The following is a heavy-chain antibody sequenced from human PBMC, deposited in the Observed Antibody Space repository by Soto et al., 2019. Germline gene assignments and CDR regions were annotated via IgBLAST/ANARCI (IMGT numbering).Heavy chain of an antibody. V-gene: IGHV5-51*01. CDR3: ARAMNGTIHPQYLDH. Sequence: GESRKISCRGSGYSFTDYWIGWGRHMPGKGLEWMGIIYPGDSDTRYSPSFQGQVTISADNSISTAYLQWRSLRASDTAMYYCARAMNGTIHPQYLDHWGQGTLVTF. CDR1: GYSFTDYW. CDR2: IYPGDSDT. J-gene: IGHJ4*02. D-gene: IGHD1-7*01.